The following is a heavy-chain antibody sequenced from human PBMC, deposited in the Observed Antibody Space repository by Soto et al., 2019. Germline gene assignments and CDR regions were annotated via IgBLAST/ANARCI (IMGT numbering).Heavy chain of an antibody. J-gene: IGHJ6*02. CDR3: MSHYIAARPGNYCYYGMDV. Sequence: QVQLQESGPGLVKPSQTLSLTCTVSGGSISSGDYYWSWIRQPPGKGLEWIGYIYYSGSTYYNPSLKSRVTISVDTSKNQFSLKLSSVTAADTAVYYCMSHYIAARPGNYCYYGMDVWGQGTTVTVSS. CDR1: GGSISSGDYY. D-gene: IGHD6-6*01. CDR2: IYYSGST. V-gene: IGHV4-30-4*01.